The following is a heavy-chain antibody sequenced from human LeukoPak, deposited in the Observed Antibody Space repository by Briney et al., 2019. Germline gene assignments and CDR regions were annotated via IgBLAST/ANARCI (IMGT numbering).Heavy chain of an antibody. D-gene: IGHD4-17*01. J-gene: IGHJ4*02. CDR1: GGTFSSYA. Sequence: ASVKVSCKASGGTFSSYAINWVRQATGQGLEWMGWMNPNSGNTGYAQKFQGRVTMTRNTSISTAYMELSSLRSEDTAVYYCARALRNRAVRYYFDYWGQGTLVTVSS. CDR2: MNPNSGNT. CDR3: ARALRNRAVRYYFDY. V-gene: IGHV1-8*02.